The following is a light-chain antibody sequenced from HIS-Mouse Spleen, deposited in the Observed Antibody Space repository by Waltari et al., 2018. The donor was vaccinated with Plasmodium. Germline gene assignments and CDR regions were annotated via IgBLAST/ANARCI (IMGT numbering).Light chain of an antibody. Sequence: EIVLTQSPATLSLFPGDRATISCRASQIVSSSLAWYQQKPGQAPRLLIYDASNRATGIPARFSGSGSGTDFTLTISSLEPEDFAVYYCQQRSNWPPLTFGGGTKVEIK. CDR3: QQRSNWPPLT. V-gene: IGKV3-11*01. CDR2: DAS. CDR1: QIVSSS. J-gene: IGKJ4*01.